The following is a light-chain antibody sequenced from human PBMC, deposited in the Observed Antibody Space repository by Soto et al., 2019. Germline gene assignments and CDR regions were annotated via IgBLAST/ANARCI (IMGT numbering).Light chain of an antibody. J-gene: IGKJ1*01. CDR3: LQYGSSSWT. CDR1: QSASSRY. V-gene: IGKV3-20*01. CDR2: GAS. Sequence: EIVLTQSPGTLSLSPGERATLSCRAGQSASSRYLAWYQLKPGQAPRVLIYGASSRDTGIPDRFSCSGSGTDFTHSISRLEPEDFAVYYCLQYGSSSWTFGPGTKVEIK.